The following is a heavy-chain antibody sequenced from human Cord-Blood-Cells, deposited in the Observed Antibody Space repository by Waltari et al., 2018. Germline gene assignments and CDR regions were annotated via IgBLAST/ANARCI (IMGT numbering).Heavy chain of an antibody. CDR2: INPSGGST. D-gene: IGHD7-27*01. CDR3: ARAELGIYAFDI. CDR1: GYTFTTYY. Sequence: QVQLQQSGAEVKKPAASARAPCKASGYTFTTYYTHWVRQAPGQGLEWMGIINPSGGSTSYAQKFQGRVTMTRDTSTSTVYMELSSLRSEDTAVYYCARAELGIYAFDIWGQGTMVTVSS. V-gene: IGHV1-46*01. J-gene: IGHJ3*02.